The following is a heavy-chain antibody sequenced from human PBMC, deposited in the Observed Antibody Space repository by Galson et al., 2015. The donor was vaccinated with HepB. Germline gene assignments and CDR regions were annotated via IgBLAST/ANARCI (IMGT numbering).Heavy chain of an antibody. Sequence: QSGAEVKKPGESLQISCAGSGYRFTSYWIGWVRQMPGKGLEWMGIIYPGDSDTRYSPSFQGQVTISADKSISTTYLQWSSLRASDTAMYYCARHIQSAGWSGVFDYWGQGTLVTVSS. V-gene: IGHV5-51*01. J-gene: IGHJ4*02. D-gene: IGHD6-19*01. CDR3: ARHIQSAGWSGVFDY. CDR2: IYPGDSDT. CDR1: GYRFTSYW.